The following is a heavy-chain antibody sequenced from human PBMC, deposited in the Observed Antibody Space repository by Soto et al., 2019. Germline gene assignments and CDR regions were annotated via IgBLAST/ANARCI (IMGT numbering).Heavy chain of an antibody. D-gene: IGHD3-10*01. CDR1: GLPVSTNY. CDR3: VRPLPSGQNYGMDV. CDR2: IYNDGKT. Sequence: GGSLRLSCAASGLPVSTNYMSWVRQCPGKGLEWVSVIYNDGKTYYADSVKGRFTISRDASKNTLHLQMDSLRDEDTAVYYCVRPLPSGQNYGMDVWGQGTTVTVSS. J-gene: IGHJ6*02. V-gene: IGHV3-53*01.